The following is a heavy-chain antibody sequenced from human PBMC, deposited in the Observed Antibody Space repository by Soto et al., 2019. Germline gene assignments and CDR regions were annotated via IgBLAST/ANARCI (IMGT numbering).Heavy chain of an antibody. J-gene: IGHJ4*02. Sequence: QVQLVESGGGVVHPGTSLRLSCVTSGFTFSSFAMDWVRQAPGKGLEWVAAISFDGRDISYRESVKGRFRISRDKFKNTVYLQMNSLRPEDTAVYYCAKESLDYFDSGRFYAPAFDHWGQGTLVTVSS. CDR2: ISFDGRDI. D-gene: IGHD3-10*01. CDR1: GFTFSSFA. V-gene: IGHV3-30*18. CDR3: AKESLDYFDSGRFYAPAFDH.